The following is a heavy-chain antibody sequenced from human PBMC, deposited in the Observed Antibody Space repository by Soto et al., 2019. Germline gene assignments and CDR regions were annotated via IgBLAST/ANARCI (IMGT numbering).Heavy chain of an antibody. CDR2: IYYSGST. CDR3: ARPGNIVGCCWWYFDL. CDR1: GGSINSYY. Sequence: SETLSLTCTVSGGSINSYYWGWIRQPPGKGLEWIGSIYYSGSTYYNPSLKSRVTISVDTSKNQFSLKLTSVTAADTAVYYFARPGNIVGCCWWYFDLWGRGTLVTVSS. D-gene: IGHD2-15*01. J-gene: IGHJ2*01. V-gene: IGHV4-39*01.